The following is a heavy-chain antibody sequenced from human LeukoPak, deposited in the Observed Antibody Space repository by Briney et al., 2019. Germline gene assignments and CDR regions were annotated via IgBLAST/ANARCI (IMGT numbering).Heavy chain of an antibody. J-gene: IGHJ3*01. CDR2: IRQDGIRQ. V-gene: IGHV3-7*01. D-gene: IGHD3-22*01. Sequence: GGSLRLSCAGSGFMFSKYWMTWVRQAPGKGLEWVANIRQDGIRQYYLDSVEGRFSMSRDNAQNSLFLQMNNLRVEDTAIYYCVRDDDYERDDMRYDALDVWGPGTRVTVSS. CDR1: GFMFSKYW. CDR3: VRDDDYERDDMRYDALDV.